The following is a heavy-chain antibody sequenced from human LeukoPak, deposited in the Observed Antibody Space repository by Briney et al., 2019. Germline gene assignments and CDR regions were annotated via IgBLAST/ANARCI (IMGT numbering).Heavy chain of an antibody. Sequence: PGGSLRLSCAASGFTFSSYEMNWVRQAPGKGLEWVSYISSSGSTIYYADSVKGRFTISRDNAKNTVYLEMNSLRAEDTAFYYCAKDSDWSCDYWGQGTLVTVSS. CDR1: GFTFSSYE. CDR3: AKDSDWSCDY. CDR2: ISSSGSTI. D-gene: IGHD2-21*01. V-gene: IGHV3-48*03. J-gene: IGHJ4*02.